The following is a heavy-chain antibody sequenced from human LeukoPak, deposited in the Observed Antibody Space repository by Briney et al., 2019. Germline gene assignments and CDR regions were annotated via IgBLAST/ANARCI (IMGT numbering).Heavy chain of an antibody. J-gene: IGHJ4*02. D-gene: IGHD7-27*01. CDR2: IKEDGTRK. CDR3: VRDKLTGASRLDY. CDR1: GFTFSSHW. V-gene: IGHV3-7*03. Sequence: GGSLRLSCAASGFTFSSHWMTWVRQAPGKGLEWVANIKEDGTRKNYMDSVKGRFTISRDNAKNSLYLQMSGLRAEDTALYYCVRDKLTGASRLDYWGQGTLLTVSS.